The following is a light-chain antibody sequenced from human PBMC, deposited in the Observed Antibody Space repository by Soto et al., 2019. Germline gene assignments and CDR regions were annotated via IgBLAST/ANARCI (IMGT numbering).Light chain of an antibody. Sequence: QSALTQPASVSGSPGQSITISCTGTSSDVGGYNYVSWYQQHPGKAPKLMTYDVSNRPSGVSNRFSGSKSGNTASLTISGLQAEDEADYYCSSYTSNSPYVVFGGGTKVTVL. CDR3: SSYTSNSPYVV. CDR1: SSDVGGYNY. CDR2: DVS. J-gene: IGLJ2*01. V-gene: IGLV2-14*01.